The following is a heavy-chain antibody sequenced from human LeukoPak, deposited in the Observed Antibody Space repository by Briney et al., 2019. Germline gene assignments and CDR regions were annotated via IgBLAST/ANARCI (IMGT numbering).Heavy chain of an antibody. CDR1: GFSLSTSGVG. CDR3: AHRVALAYCGVDCYAFDY. J-gene: IGHJ4*02. D-gene: IGHD2-21*02. CDR2: IYWDDDK. Sequence: SGPTLVNPTQTLTLTCTFSGFSLSTSGVGVGWIRQPPGKALGWLALIYWDDDKRYRPALKSRLTISKDTSKNQVVLTMTNMDPVDTATYSCAHRVALAYCGVDCYAFDYWGQGTLVTVSS. V-gene: IGHV2-5*02.